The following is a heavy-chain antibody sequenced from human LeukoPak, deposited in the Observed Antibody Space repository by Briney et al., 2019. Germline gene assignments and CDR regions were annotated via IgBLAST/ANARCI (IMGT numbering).Heavy chain of an antibody. J-gene: IGHJ4*02. CDR2: IRYDASNR. CDR1: GFTFSLSG. Sequence: GGSLRLSCGASGFTFSLSGMHWVRQAPGKGLEGVSFIRYDASNRYYADSVKGRFSISRDNSKNTLYLQMNSLRGEDTAIYYCVADRVGVPGFYLDSWGQGTLVTVSS. V-gene: IGHV3-30*02. D-gene: IGHD1-26*01. CDR3: VADRVGVPGFYLDS.